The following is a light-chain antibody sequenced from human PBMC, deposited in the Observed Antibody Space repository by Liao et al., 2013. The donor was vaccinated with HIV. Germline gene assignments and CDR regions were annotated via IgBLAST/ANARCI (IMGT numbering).Light chain of an antibody. Sequence: SYELTQPPSVSVAPGKTARITCGGNNIGSKSVHWYQQKPGQAPVLVIYYDSDRPSGIPERFSGSNSGNTATLTITRVEAGDEADYYCQVWESSGDHWVFGGGTKLTVL. CDR1: NIGSKS. CDR3: QVWESSGDHWV. CDR2: YDS. J-gene: IGLJ3*02. V-gene: IGLV3-21*01.